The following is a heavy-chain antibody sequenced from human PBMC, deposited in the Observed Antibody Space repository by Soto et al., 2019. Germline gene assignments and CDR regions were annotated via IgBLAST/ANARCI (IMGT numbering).Heavy chain of an antibody. CDR3: AADRKYSGSYYGTYYYYYGMDV. CDR2: IVVGSGNT. J-gene: IGHJ6*02. CDR1: GFTFTSSA. V-gene: IGHV1-58*01. Sequence: GASVKVSCKASGFTFTSSAVQWVRQARGQRLEWIGWIVVGSGNTNYAQKFQERVTITRDMSTITAYMELSSLRSEDTAVYYCAADRKYSGSYYGTYYYYYGMDVWGQGTTVTVSS. D-gene: IGHD1-26*01.